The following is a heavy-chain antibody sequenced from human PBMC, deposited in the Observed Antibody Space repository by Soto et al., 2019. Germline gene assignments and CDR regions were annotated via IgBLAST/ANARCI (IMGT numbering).Heavy chain of an antibody. V-gene: IGHV1-69*01. CDR3: CRNCGRDPGGVEY. J-gene: IGHJ4*02. CDR1: GGSFSSYS. D-gene: IGHD1-26*01. Sequence: QVQLVQSGAEVKKPGSSVKVSCKASGGSFSSYSINWVRQAPGQGLEWMGEIIPICGTANYAQKFQGRVTITADESKSHAYMEVRSLGSEETAVVYRCRNCGRDPGGVEYRGQGNLGNVS. CDR2: IIPICGTA.